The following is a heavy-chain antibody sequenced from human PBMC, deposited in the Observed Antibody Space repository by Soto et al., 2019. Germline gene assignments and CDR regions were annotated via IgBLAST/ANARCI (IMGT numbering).Heavy chain of an antibody. V-gene: IGHV3-21*01. CDR1: GFTFSLYS. Sequence: GWSLRLSWAASGFTFSLYSMIWVRQAPGKGLEWVASITSSSSYIYYEDSLKGRFTISRENAKNSLFLKLDSPRAEDTAVYFCVRERSTESRPEYWGQAT. J-gene: IGHJ4*02. CDR2: ITSSSSYI. D-gene: IGHD6-6*01. CDR3: VRERSTESRPEY.